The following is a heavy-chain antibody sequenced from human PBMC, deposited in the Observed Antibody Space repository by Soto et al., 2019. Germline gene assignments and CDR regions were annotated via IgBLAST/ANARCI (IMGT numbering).Heavy chain of an antibody. CDR2: IYYSGST. Sequence: PSETLSLTCTVSGGSVSTYYWSWIRQPPGKGLEWIGYIYYSGSTNYNPSLKSRATISVDTSKNQFSLKLSSVTAADTAVYYCARRYGYAFDIWGQGTMVTVSS. CDR3: ARRYGYAFDI. CDR1: GGSVSTYY. V-gene: IGHV4-59*02. J-gene: IGHJ3*02. D-gene: IGHD4-17*01.